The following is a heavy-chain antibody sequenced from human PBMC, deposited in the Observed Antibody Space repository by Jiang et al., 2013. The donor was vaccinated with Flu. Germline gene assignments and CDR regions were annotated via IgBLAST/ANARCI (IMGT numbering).Heavy chain of an antibody. CDR3: ARQGYYDSSGYYSY. V-gene: IGHV5-10-1*01. Sequence: LEWMGRIDPSDSETNYRPSVQGHVTISVDKSIGTAYLQWSSLKASDTAMYYCARQGYYDSSGYYSYWGQGTLVTVSS. CDR2: IDPSDSET. D-gene: IGHD3-22*01. J-gene: IGHJ4*02.